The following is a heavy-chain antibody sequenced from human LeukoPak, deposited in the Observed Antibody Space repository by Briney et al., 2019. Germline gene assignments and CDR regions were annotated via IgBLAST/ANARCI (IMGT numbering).Heavy chain of an antibody. CDR1: GYTFTSYG. D-gene: IGHD3-10*01. J-gene: IGHJ4*02. V-gene: IGHV1-18*01. Sequence: ASVKVSCKASGYTFTSYGISWVRQAPGQGLEWMGWISAYNGNTNYAQMLQGRVTMTTDTSTSTAYMELRSLRSDDTAVYYCARDSIPYYYGSGSYPDYWGQGTLVTVSS. CDR2: ISAYNGNT. CDR3: ARDSIPYYYGSGSYPDY.